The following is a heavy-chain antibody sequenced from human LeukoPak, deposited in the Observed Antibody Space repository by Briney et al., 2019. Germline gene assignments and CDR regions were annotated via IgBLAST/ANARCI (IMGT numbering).Heavy chain of an antibody. CDR1: GFTFSSYW. CDR2: IKQDGSEK. CDR3: ARDPSYYYDSSGYGVDY. J-gene: IGHJ4*02. D-gene: IGHD3-22*01. Sequence: GGPLRLSCAASGFTFSSYWMSWVRQAPGKGLEWVANIKQDGSEKYYVDSVKGRFTISRDNAKNSLYLQMNSLRAEDTAVYYCARDPSYYYDSSGYGVDYWGQGTLVTVSS. V-gene: IGHV3-7*01.